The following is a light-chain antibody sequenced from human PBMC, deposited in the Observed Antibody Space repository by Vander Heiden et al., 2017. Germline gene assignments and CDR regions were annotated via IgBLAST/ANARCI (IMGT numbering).Light chain of an antibody. J-gene: IGKJ1*01. CDR3: LQDHIFPWT. Sequence: AIQMTQSPSFLSAPVGDRVTITCRASQDIGNDLSWYQQKPGKAPKVLISVVSSLQGGVPSRFSGSGFGTDFTLTISSLQPEDFATYYCLQDHIFPWTLGQGTKVEIK. V-gene: IGKV1-6*02. CDR1: QDIGND. CDR2: VVS.